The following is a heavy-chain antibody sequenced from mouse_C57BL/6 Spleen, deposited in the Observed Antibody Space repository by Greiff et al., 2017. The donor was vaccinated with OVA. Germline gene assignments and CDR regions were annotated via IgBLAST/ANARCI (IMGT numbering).Heavy chain of an antibody. J-gene: IGHJ3*01. V-gene: IGHV1-19*01. CDR3: ARREDYPWFAY. Sequence: VQLKQSGPVLVKPGASVKMSCKASGYTFTDYYMNWVKQSHGKSLEWIGVINPYNGGTSYNQKFKGKATLTVDKSSSTAYMELNSLTSEDSAVYYCARREDYPWFAYWGQGTLVTVSA. CDR2: INPYNGGT. D-gene: IGHD2-4*01. CDR1: GYTFTDYY.